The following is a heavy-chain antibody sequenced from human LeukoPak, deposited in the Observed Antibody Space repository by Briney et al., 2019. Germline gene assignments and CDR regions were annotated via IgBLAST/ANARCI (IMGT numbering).Heavy chain of an antibody. CDR2: IYHSGST. V-gene: IGHV4-38-2*01. D-gene: IGHD3-22*01. CDR1: GYSISSGYY. J-gene: IGHJ4*02. CDR3: ARPSRGYYASFDY. Sequence: KPSETLSLTCAVSGYSISSGYYWGWIRQPPVKGLEWIGSIYHSGSTYYNPSLKSRVTISVDTSKNQFSLKLSSVTAADTAVYYCARPSRGYYASFDYWGQGTLVTVSS.